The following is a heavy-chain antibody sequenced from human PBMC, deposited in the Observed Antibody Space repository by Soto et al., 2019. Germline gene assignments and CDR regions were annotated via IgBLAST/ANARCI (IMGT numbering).Heavy chain of an antibody. V-gene: IGHV1-69*12. CDR1: GGTFSSYA. CDR2: IIPIFGTA. Sequence: QVQLVQSGAEVKKPGSSVKVSCKASGGTFSSYAISWVRQAPGQGLEWMGGIIPIFGTADYAQKFQGRVTITADESTSTGNMELSSLRSEDTAVNYCASHYDSSGYYSRGLDYWGQGTLVTVSS. CDR3: ASHYDSSGYYSRGLDY. D-gene: IGHD3-22*01. J-gene: IGHJ4*02.